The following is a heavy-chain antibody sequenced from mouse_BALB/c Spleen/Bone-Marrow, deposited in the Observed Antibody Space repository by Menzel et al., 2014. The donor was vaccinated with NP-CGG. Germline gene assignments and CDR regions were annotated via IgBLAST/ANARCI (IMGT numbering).Heavy chain of an antibody. CDR3: ARLGYYGGFAY. CDR2: INPDSSTI. V-gene: IGHV4-1*02. J-gene: IGHJ3*01. CDR1: GFDFSGFW. Sequence: EVQLQQSGGGLVQPGGSLKLSCAASGFDFSGFWMGWVRQAPGKGLEWIGEINPDSSTINYTPSLKDRFIISIDNAKNTLYLQMSKVISEDTALYYCARLGYYGGFAYWGQGTLVTVSA. D-gene: IGHD2-3*01.